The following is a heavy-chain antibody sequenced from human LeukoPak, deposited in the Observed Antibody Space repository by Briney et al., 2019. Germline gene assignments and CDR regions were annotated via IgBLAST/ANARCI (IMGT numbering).Heavy chain of an antibody. CDR2: IYHSGST. D-gene: IGHD2-2*01. Sequence: PSETLSLTCAVSGYSVSSGYYWGWIRQPPGKGLEWIGSIYHSGSTYSNPSLKSRVTISVDTSKNQFSLNLSSVTAADTGVYYCARHGIGIVVVPAAIVGESDYWGQGTLVTVSS. CDR3: ARHGIGIVVVPAAIVGESDY. J-gene: IGHJ4*02. CDR1: GYSVSSGYY. V-gene: IGHV4-38-2*01.